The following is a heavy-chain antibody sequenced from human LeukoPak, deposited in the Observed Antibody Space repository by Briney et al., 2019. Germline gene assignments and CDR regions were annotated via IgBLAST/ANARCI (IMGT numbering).Heavy chain of an antibody. J-gene: IGHJ5*02. V-gene: IGHV4-34*01. CDR3: ARGIAARLDP. CDR1: GGSFSGYY. Sequence: PSETLSLTCAVYGGSFSGYYWSWIRQPPGKGLEWIGEINHSGRTNYNPSLKSRVTISVDTSKNQFSLKLSSVTAADTAVYYCARGIAARLDPWGQGTLVTVSS. D-gene: IGHD6-6*01. CDR2: INHSGRT.